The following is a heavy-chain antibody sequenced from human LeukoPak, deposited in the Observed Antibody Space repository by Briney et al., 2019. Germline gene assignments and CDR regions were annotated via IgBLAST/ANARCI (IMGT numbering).Heavy chain of an antibody. CDR3: ARDLILRGRGSYNWFDP. CDR1: GGTFSSHA. Sequence: GASVKVSCKASGGTFSSHAISWVRQAPGQGLEWMGGIIPIFGTANYAQKFQGRVTITADESTSTAYMELSSLRSEDTAVYYCARDLILRGRGSYNWFDPWGQGTLVTVSS. CDR2: IIPIFGTA. V-gene: IGHV1-69*13. J-gene: IGHJ5*02. D-gene: IGHD3-10*01.